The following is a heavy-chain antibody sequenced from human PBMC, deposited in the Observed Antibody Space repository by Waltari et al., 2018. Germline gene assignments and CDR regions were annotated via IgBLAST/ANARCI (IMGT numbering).Heavy chain of an antibody. CDR2: IYHSGST. V-gene: IGHV4-30-2*01. J-gene: IGHJ4*02. CDR1: SSGGYY. D-gene: IGHD2-15*01. Sequence: SSGGYYWSWIRQHPGKGLEWIGYIYHSGSTYYNPSLKSRVTISVDRSKNQFSLKLSSVTAADTAVYYCARGDGYCSGGSCYSYYFDYWGQGTLVTVSS. CDR3: ARGDGYCSGGSCYSYYFDY.